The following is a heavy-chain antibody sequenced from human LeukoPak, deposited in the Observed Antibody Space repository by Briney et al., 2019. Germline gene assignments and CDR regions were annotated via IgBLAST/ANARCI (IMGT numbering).Heavy chain of an antibody. CDR3: ARVALNYDFWSGYYNPPDY. V-gene: IGHV1-8*03. Sequence: ASVKVSCKASGYTFTSYDINWVRQATGQGLEWMGWMNPNSGNTGYAQKFQGRVTITRNTSISTAYMKLSSLRSEDTAVYYCARVALNYDFWSGYYNPPDYWGQGTLVTVSS. CDR2: MNPNSGNT. D-gene: IGHD3-3*01. J-gene: IGHJ4*02. CDR1: GYTFTSYD.